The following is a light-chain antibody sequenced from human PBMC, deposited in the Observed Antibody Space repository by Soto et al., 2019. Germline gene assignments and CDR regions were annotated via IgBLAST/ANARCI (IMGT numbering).Light chain of an antibody. Sequence: EVVMTQSPLSLPVTIGQPASISCRSSQSLLYSDGNTYLIWYQQRPGRSPRRLVYSVSNRDSGVPDRFRGSGSGTDFTLEIDRVEAEDVGVYYCMKGTYWPYTFGQGTKLEI. V-gene: IGKV2-30*01. CDR3: MKGTYWPYT. J-gene: IGKJ2*01. CDR1: QSLLYSDGNTY. CDR2: SVS.